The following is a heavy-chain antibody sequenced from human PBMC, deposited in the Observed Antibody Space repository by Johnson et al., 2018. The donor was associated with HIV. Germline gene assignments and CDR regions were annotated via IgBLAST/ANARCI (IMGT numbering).Heavy chain of an antibody. D-gene: IGHD3-22*01. J-gene: IGHJ3*02. CDR2: INSDGSST. CDR3: ARSPPDYYDSRGAFDI. CDR1: GFTFSSYW. V-gene: IGHV3-74*02. Sequence: VQLVESGGGLVQPGGSLRLSCAASGFTFSSYWMHWVRQAPGKGLVWVSRINSDGSSTSYADSVNGRFTISRDNAKNTLYLQMNSLRAEDTAVYYCARSPPDYYDSRGAFDICGRGTMVTVSS.